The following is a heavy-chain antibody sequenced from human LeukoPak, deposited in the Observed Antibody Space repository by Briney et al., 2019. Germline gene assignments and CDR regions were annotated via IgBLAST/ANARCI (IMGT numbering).Heavy chain of an antibody. CDR3: ARDFPHISSISFAFDF. D-gene: IGHD6-13*01. CDR1: GFTFSTYA. CDR2: MSYDGTNK. V-gene: IGHV3-30*15. Sequence: PGRSLRLSCAASGFTFSTYAMHWVRQAPGKGLEWVAVMSYDGTNKYYADSVKGRFTISRDNSKNTLYLQMSSLRAEDTAVYYCARDFPHISSISFAFDFWGQGNLVTVSS. J-gene: IGHJ4*02.